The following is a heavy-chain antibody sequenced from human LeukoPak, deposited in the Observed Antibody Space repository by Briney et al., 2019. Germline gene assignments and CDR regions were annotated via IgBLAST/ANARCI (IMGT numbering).Heavy chain of an antibody. J-gene: IGHJ4*02. D-gene: IGHD3-3*01. Sequence: GGSLRLSCAASGFTFSSYSMSWVRQAPGKGLEWISYISTTSTTIYYADSVKGRFTISRDSAKNSLYLQMNSLRDEDTAVYYCAKEPVYDFWSGTRDYWGQGTLVTVSS. CDR1: GFTFSSYS. V-gene: IGHV3-48*02. CDR2: ISTTSTTI. CDR3: AKEPVYDFWSGTRDY.